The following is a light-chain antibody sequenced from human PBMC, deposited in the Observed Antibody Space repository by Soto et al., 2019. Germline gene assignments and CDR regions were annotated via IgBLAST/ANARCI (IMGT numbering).Light chain of an antibody. CDR3: QQYNSYPGT. Sequence: DIQMTQSPSTLSSSVGDRVTITCLSSQSISSWLAWYQQKPGKAPKLLIYKASSLESGVPSRFSGSGSGTEITLTISSLQPDDFATYYCQQYNSYPGTFGGGTKVDIK. J-gene: IGKJ4*01. CDR2: KAS. CDR1: QSISSW. V-gene: IGKV1-5*03.